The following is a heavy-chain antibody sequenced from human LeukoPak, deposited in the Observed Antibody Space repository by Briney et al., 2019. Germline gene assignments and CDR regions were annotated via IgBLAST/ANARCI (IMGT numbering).Heavy chain of an antibody. V-gene: IGHV4-38-2*02. CDR1: GYSISSGYY. CDR2: IYHSGST. Sequence: SETLSLTCTASGYSISSGYYWGWIRQPPGKGLEWIGSIYHSGSTYYNPSLKSRVTISVDTSKNQFSLKLSSVIAADTAVYYCARGPYDILTGYLTFDYWGQGTLVTVSS. D-gene: IGHD3-9*01. J-gene: IGHJ4*02. CDR3: ARGPYDILTGYLTFDY.